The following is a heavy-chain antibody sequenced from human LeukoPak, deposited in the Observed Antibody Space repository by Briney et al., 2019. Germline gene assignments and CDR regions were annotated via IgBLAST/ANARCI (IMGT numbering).Heavy chain of an antibody. CDR2: IIPNTGGT. V-gene: IGHV1-2*04. D-gene: IGHD2/OR15-2a*01. J-gene: IGHJ2*01. CDR1: GYTITDYY. Sequence: GASVKVSCKASGYTITDYYLHWVRQAPGQGLEWMGWIIPNTGGTNYAQKFQDWVTMSSDTSISTAYMELGSLRSDDTAVYYCARGSPSYAQWHFDLWGRGTLVTVSS. CDR3: ARGSPSYAQWHFDL.